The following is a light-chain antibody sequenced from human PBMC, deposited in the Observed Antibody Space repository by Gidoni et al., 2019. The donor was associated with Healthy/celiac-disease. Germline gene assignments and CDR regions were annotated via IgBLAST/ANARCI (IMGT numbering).Light chain of an antibody. Sequence: EIVMTQSPATLSVSPGERATLSCRASQSVSSNLAWYQQKPGQAPRLLIYGASSGSGTEFTLTISSLQSEDFAVYYCQQYNNWPRFGQGTKVEIK. J-gene: IGKJ1*01. CDR1: QSVSSN. CDR2: GAS. CDR3: QQYNNWPR. V-gene: IGKV3-15*01.